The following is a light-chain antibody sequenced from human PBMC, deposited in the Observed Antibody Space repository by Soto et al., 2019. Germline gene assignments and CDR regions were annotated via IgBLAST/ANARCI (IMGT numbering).Light chain of an antibody. CDR3: SSYASISTSEV. CDR1: SSDVGGYNY. V-gene: IGLV2-14*01. CDR2: EVN. Sequence: QSVLTQPPSASGSPGQSFTISCTGTSSDVGGYNYVSWYQQHPGKAPKLMIYEVNNRPSGVSNRFSGSKSGNTASLTISGLQAEDEADYYCSSYASISTSEVFGPGTKVTVL. J-gene: IGLJ1*01.